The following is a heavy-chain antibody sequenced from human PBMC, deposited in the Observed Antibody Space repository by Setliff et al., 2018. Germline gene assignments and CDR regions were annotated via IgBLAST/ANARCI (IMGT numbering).Heavy chain of an antibody. CDR3: ARVRDCSGGICHRGFHHYMDV. D-gene: IGHD2-15*01. CDR1: GDSFSNYA. V-gene: IGHV1-69*13. J-gene: IGHJ6*03. CDR2: IIPMFGTT. Sequence: SVKVSCKASGDSFSNYAISWVRQAPGQGLEWMGGIIPMFGTTNYARKFQGRVTITADESTITAYMELSSLRSEDTAVYYCARVRDCSGGICHRGFHHYMDVWGKGTTVTVSS.